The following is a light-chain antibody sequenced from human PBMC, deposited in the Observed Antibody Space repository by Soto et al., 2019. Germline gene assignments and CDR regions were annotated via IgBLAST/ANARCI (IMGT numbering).Light chain of an antibody. V-gene: IGKV3-20*01. CDR2: DAS. CDR1: QSVSSNY. Sequence: ESVLTQSPGTLSLPPGERATISCRASQSVSSNYLAWYKQKPGQAPRLLIYDASSRATGIPDRFSGSGSGTDFTLTISRLEPEDFAVYYCQRYGSSPLTFGGGTKVDIK. J-gene: IGKJ4*01. CDR3: QRYGSSPLT.